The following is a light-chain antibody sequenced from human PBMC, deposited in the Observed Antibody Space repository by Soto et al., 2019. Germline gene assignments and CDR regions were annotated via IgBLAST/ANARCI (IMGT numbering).Light chain of an antibody. CDR2: DVN. CDR3: CSYAGTYTRV. V-gene: IGLV2-11*01. CDR1: SSDVANYSY. J-gene: IGLJ1*01. Sequence: QSALTQPRSVSGSPGQSVTISCTRISSDVANYSYVSWYQQHPGKARKLLIYDVNKRTSGVPYRFSGSKSGNTASLTISGLQAYDEADYYCCSYAGTYTRVFGTGTKVTVL.